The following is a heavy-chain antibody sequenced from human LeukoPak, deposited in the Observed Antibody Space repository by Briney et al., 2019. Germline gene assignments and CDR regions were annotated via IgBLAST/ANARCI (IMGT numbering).Heavy chain of an antibody. CDR3: VKVKEVRRAPYDY. CDR1: GITFSSYG. V-gene: IGHV3-23*01. Sequence: GGSLRLSCAASGITFSSYGMSWVRQAPGKGLDWVSAISQVGDYIYYAESVKGRFTISRDNSKNKVYLQMNGLRAEDTGVYYCVKVKEVRRAPYDYWGQGTPVTVSS. CDR2: ISQVGDYI. J-gene: IGHJ4*02.